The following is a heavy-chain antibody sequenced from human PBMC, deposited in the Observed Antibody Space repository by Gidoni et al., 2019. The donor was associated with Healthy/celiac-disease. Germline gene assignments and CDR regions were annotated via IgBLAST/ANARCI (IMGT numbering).Heavy chain of an antibody. V-gene: IGHV4-31*03. CDR1: GGSLSSGGYY. CDR2: IYYSGST. J-gene: IGHJ4*02. CDR3: AREGEKWFGEFLFDY. Sequence: QVQLQESGPGLVKPSQTLSLTCTVSGGSLSSGGYYWSWIRQHPGKGLEWIGYIYYSGSTYYNPSLKSRVTISVDTSKNQFSLKLSSVTAADTAVYYCAREGEKWFGEFLFDYWGQGTLVTVSS. D-gene: IGHD3-10*01.